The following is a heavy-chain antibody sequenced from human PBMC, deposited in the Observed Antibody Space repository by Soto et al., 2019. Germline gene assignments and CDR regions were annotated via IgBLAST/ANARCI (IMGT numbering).Heavy chain of an antibody. CDR2: IYYSGST. V-gene: IGHV4-39*01. J-gene: IGHJ4*02. Sequence: SETLSLTCTVSGGSISSSSYYWGWIRQPPGKGLEWIGSIYYSGSTYYNPSLKSRVTISVDTSKNQFSLKLSSVTAADTAVYYCARIERYSSSWAAWYWGQGTLVTVSS. D-gene: IGHD6-6*01. CDR1: GGSISSSSYY. CDR3: ARIERYSSSWAAWY.